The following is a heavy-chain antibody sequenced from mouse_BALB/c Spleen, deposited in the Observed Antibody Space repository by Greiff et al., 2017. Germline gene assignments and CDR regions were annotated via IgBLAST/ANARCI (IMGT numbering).Heavy chain of an antibody. Sequence: EVKLQDSGPGLVKPSQSLSLTCSVTGYSITSGYYWNWIRQFPGNKLEWMGYISYDGSNNYNPSLKNRISITRDTSKNQFFLKLNSVTTEDTATYYCAREDRYDYAMDYWGQGTSVTVSS. CDR2: ISYDGSN. D-gene: IGHD2-14*01. CDR3: AREDRYDYAMDY. V-gene: IGHV3-6*02. CDR1: GYSITSGYY. J-gene: IGHJ4*01.